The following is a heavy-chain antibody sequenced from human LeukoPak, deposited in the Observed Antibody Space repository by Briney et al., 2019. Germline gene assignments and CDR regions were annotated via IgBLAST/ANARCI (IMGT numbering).Heavy chain of an antibody. J-gene: IGHJ5*02. V-gene: IGHV1-46*01. D-gene: IGHD3-9*01. CDR2: INPSGGST. CDR3: ARDSLVRYFVTYNWFDP. Sequence: GASVKVSCKASGYTFTSYYMHWVRQAPGQGLEWMGIINPSGGSTSYAQKFQGRVTMTTDTSTSTAYMELRSLRSDDTAVYYCARDSLVRYFVTYNWFDPWGQGTLVTVSS. CDR1: GYTFTSYY.